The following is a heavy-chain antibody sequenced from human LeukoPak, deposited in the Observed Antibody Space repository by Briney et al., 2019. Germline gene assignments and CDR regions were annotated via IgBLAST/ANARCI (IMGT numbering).Heavy chain of an antibody. D-gene: IGHD5-18*01. CDR2: ISSSSSYI. V-gene: IGHV3-21*01. CDR1: GFTFSSYS. CDR3: ARVGSLRIRLWSPSDY. Sequence: GGSLRLSCAASGFTFSSYSMNWVRQAPGEGLEWVSSISSSSSYIYYADSVKGRFTISRDNAKNSLYLQMNSLRAEDTAVYYCARVGSLRIRLWSPSDYWGQGTLVTVSS. J-gene: IGHJ4*02.